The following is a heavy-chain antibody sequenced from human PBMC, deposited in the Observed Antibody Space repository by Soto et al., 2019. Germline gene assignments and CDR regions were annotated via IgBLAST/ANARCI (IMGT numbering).Heavy chain of an antibody. J-gene: IGHJ4*02. CDR2: ISAYNGNT. CDR1: GYTFTSYG. Sequence: ASVKVSCKASGYTFTSYGISWVRQAPGQGLEWMGWISAYNGNTNYAQKLQGRVTMTTDTSTSTAYMELRSLRSDDTAVYYCARDRAKGGYGDYVGTGESSMWGQGTLVTVSS. D-gene: IGHD4-17*01. CDR3: ARDRAKGGYGDYVGTGESSM. V-gene: IGHV1-18*01.